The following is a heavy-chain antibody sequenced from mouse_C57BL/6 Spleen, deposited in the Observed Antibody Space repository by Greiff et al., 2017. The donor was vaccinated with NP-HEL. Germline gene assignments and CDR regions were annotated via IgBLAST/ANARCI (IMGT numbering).Heavy chain of an antibody. D-gene: IGHD2-5*01. Sequence: QVHVKQSGAELARPGASVKLSCKASGYTFTSYGISWVKQRTGQGLEWIGEIYPRSGNTYYNEKFKGKATLTADKSSSTAYMELRSLTSEDSAVYFCARSYSNYDYYAMDYWGQGTSVTVSS. CDR2: IYPRSGNT. CDR3: ARSYSNYDYYAMDY. V-gene: IGHV1-81*01. CDR1: GYTFTSYG. J-gene: IGHJ4*01.